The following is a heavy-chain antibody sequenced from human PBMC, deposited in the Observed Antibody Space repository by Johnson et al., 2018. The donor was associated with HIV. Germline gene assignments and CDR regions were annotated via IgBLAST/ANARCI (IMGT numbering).Heavy chain of an antibody. D-gene: IGHD3-10*01. CDR1: GFTFSSFG. Sequence: QVQLVESGGGLVQPGRSLRLSCATSGFTFSSFGMHWVRQAPGKGLEWVAVISYDGSNKYYADSVKGRFTISRDNSKNTLYLQMNSLRAEDTAVYYCARDRPYYYGSGDAFDIWGQGTMVTVSP. CDR2: ISYDGSNK. CDR3: ARDRPYYYGSGDAFDI. V-gene: IGHV3-30*03. J-gene: IGHJ3*02.